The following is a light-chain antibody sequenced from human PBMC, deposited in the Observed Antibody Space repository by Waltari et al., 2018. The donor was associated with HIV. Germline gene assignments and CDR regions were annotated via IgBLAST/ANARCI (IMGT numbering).Light chain of an antibody. V-gene: IGLV1-44*01. CDR3: AAWDDRLRRPV. Sequence: QSVLTQPPSASGTPGQRVTISCSGSRSNTGSNTVNWYQQLPGTAPKLLIYSNNQRPSGVPDRFSGSKSGTSASLAISGLQSEDEADYYCAAWDDRLRRPVFGGGTKLTVL. CDR1: RSNTGSNT. CDR2: SNN. J-gene: IGLJ2*01.